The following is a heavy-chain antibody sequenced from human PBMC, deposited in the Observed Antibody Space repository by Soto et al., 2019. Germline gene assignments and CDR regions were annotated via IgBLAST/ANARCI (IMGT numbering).Heavy chain of an antibody. CDR2: IKSAAYGGAI. CDR1: GLTFRIAW. CDR3: TTTKGRLEPPTNDF. Sequence: EVQLVESGGGLVKPGGSLGLSCEGPGLTFRIAWMSWVRRAPGKGLEWVGGIKSAAYGGAIDYAAPVKGRFTISRDDSKNTLFLQMNNLRAEDTAVYSCTTTKGRLEPPTNDFWGQGTPVIVSS. J-gene: IGHJ4*02. V-gene: IGHV3-15*01. D-gene: IGHD2-8*01.